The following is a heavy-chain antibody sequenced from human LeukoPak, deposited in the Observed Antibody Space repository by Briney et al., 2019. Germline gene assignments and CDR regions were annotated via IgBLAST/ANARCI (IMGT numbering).Heavy chain of an antibody. Sequence: PGGSLRLSCAASGFTFSSYAMSWARQAPGKGLEWVSTITSADATYYANSVKGRFTISRDNSNNTLYLQMSSLRAEDTALYYCAKDLDMATISYFGYWGQGTLVTVSS. J-gene: IGHJ4*02. V-gene: IGHV3-23*01. CDR3: AKDLDMATISYFGY. D-gene: IGHD5-24*01. CDR2: ITSADAT. CDR1: GFTFSSYA.